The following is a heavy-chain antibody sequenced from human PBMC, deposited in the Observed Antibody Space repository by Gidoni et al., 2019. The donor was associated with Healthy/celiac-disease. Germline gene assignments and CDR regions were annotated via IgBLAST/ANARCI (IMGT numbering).Heavy chain of an antibody. Sequence: QVQLQESGPGLVKPSQTLSLTCTVSGGSIRSGSYYWSWIRQPAGKGLEWIGRIYTSGSTNYNPSLKSRITISLDTSKNQFSLKLSSVTAADTAVYYCARGLLTDYYGSGSDEGDYYGMDVWGQGTTVTVSS. CDR2: IYTSGST. J-gene: IGHJ6*02. D-gene: IGHD3-10*01. CDR1: GGSIRSGSYY. V-gene: IGHV4-61*02. CDR3: ARGLLTDYYGSGSDEGDYYGMDV.